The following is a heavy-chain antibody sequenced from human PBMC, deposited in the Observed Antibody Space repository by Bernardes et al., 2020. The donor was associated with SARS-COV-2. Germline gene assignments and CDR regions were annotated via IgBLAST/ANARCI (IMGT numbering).Heavy chain of an antibody. Sequence: SETLSLTCTVSGGSMSSSSYYWGWIRQPPGKGLEWFGSIYYSGSTYHNPSLKSRVTMSVDTSKNQFSLKLSSVTAADTAVYYCARLLHDSRGYYYFDYWGQKTLITVSS. D-gene: IGHD3-22*01. CDR3: ARLLHDSRGYYYFDY. J-gene: IGHJ4*02. V-gene: IGHV4-39*01. CDR1: GGSMSSSSYY. CDR2: IYYSGST.